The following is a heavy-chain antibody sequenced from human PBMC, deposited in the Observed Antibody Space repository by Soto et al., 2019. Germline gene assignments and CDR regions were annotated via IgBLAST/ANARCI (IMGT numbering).Heavy chain of an antibody. D-gene: IGHD5-12*01. CDR3: AKDHYSGYVYHPYGMDV. Sequence: PGGSLRLSCAASGFTFSSYAMSWVRQAPGKGLEWVSAISGSGGSTYYADSVKGRFTISRDNSKNTLYLQMNSLRAEDTAVYYCAKDHYSGYVYHPYGMDVWGQGTTVTVSS. J-gene: IGHJ6*02. CDR1: GFTFSSYA. V-gene: IGHV3-23*01. CDR2: ISGSGGST.